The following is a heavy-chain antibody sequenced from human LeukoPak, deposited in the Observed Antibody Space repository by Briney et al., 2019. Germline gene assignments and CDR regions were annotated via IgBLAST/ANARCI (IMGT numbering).Heavy chain of an antibody. D-gene: IGHD5-12*01. Sequence: SETLSLTCTVSGGSISSYYWSWIRQPAGKGLEWIGEINHSGSTNYNPSLKSRVTISVDTSRNQFSLILTSVTAADTAIYYCAREHPVAIAPDYWGQGTLVTVSS. CDR2: INHSGST. CDR1: GGSISSYY. J-gene: IGHJ4*02. V-gene: IGHV4-34*01. CDR3: AREHPVAIAPDY.